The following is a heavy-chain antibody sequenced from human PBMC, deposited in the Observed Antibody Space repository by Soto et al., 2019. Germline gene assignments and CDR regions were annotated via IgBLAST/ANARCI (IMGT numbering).Heavy chain of an antibody. V-gene: IGHV4-61*01. J-gene: IGHJ4*02. Sequence: TXETLSLTCSVSGGSVSNKTYYWSWIRQPPGKRLEWIGYVYYSGTTNYNPSLKSRVTISVDLSKNQFSLRLSSVTTADTALYYCARTTAVPNTLRSRYFFDYWGQGTLVIVSS. CDR2: VYYSGTT. CDR3: ARTTAVPNTLRSRYFFDY. CDR1: GGSVSNKTYY. D-gene: IGHD4-17*01.